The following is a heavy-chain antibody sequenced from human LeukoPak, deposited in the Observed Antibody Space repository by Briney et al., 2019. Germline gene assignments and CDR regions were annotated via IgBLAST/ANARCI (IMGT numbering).Heavy chain of an antibody. CDR2: ISAYNSNT. CDR3: ARGGYCSSTSCYPILIFDY. V-gene: IGHV1-18*01. Sequence: ASVKVSCKASGYTFTSYGISWVRQAPGQGLEWMGWISAYNSNTNYAQKLQGRVTMTTDTSMSTAYMELRSLRSDDTAVYYCARGGYCSSTSCYPILIFDYWGQGTLVTVSS. CDR1: GYTFTSYG. J-gene: IGHJ4*02. D-gene: IGHD2-2*01.